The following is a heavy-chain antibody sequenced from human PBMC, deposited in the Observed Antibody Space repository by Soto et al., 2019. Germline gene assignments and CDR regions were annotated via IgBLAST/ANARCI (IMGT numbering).Heavy chain of an antibody. CDR1: GFTFRSYG. Sequence: QVQLVESGGGVVQPGTSLRLSCATCGFTFRSYGMHWVRQAPGKGLEWVAVIWYDGSNKYYADSVKGRFTISRDNSKNTMFLQMNSLRAEDTAVYYCARGNHESSGHLDYWGQGTLVTVSS. D-gene: IGHD3-22*01. J-gene: IGHJ4*02. CDR2: IWYDGSNK. CDR3: ARGNHESSGHLDY. V-gene: IGHV3-33*01.